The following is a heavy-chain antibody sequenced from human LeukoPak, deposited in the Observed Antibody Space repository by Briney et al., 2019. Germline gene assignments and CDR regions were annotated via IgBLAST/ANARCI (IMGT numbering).Heavy chain of an antibody. CDR1: GGSISSSSYY. D-gene: IGHD3-3*01. Sequence: SETLSLTCTVSGGSISSSSYYWGWIRQPPGKGLEWIGSIYYSGSTYYNPSLKSRVTISVDTSKNQFSLKLSSVTAADTAVYYCARLHLAIFVWSQGTMVTVSS. V-gene: IGHV4-39*01. CDR2: IYYSGST. J-gene: IGHJ3*01. CDR3: ARLHLAIFV.